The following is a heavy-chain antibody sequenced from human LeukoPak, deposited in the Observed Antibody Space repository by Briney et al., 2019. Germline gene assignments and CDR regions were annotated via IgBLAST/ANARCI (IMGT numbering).Heavy chain of an antibody. V-gene: IGHV1-8*01. Sequence: ASVKVSCKASGYTFTSYYINWVRQATGQGLEWMGWMNPNSGNTGYAQKFQGRVTMTRNTSISTAYMELSSLRSEDTAVYYCASSLGVRSSWYVNSYYYHYMDVWGKGTTVTVSS. CDR3: ASSLGVRSSWYVNSYYYHYMDV. CDR2: MNPNSGNT. J-gene: IGHJ6*03. D-gene: IGHD6-13*01. CDR1: GYTFTSYY.